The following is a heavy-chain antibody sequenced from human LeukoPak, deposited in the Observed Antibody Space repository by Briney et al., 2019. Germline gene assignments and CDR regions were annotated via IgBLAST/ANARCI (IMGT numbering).Heavy chain of an antibody. CDR1: GYTFTSYY. J-gene: IGHJ6*03. CDR3: ARSSGRSPNRDYMDV. D-gene: IGHD1-14*01. CDR2: INPSGGST. V-gene: IGHV1-46*01. Sequence: ASVTVSCKASGYTFTSYYMHWVRQAPGQGLEWMGLINPSGGSTSYAQKFQGRVTITRDTSTSTVYMELSSLRSEDTAVYYCARSSGRSPNRDYMDVWGKGTTVTISS.